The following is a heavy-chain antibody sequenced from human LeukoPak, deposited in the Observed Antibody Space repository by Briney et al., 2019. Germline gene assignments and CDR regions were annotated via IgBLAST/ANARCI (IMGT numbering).Heavy chain of an antibody. CDR1: GYTFTSYA. Sequence: ASVKVSCKASGYTFTSYAMHWVRQAPGQRLGWMGWINAGNGNAKYSQKVQGRVTITRDTSASTAYMELSSLRSEDTAVYYCASHGELSAFDIWGQGTRVTVSS. V-gene: IGHV1-3*01. D-gene: IGHD3-16*02. CDR2: INAGNGNA. J-gene: IGHJ3*02. CDR3: ASHGELSAFDI.